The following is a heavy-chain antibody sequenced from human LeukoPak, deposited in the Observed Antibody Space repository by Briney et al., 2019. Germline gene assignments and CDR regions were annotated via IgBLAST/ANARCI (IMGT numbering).Heavy chain of an antibody. CDR3: ARASVHYYMDV. Sequence: ASVKDSCKASGYTFTSYDINWVRQATGQGREWMGWMNPNSGNTGYAQKFQGRVTMTRNTPISTAYMELSSLRSEDTAVYYCARASVHYYMDVWGKGTTVTVSS. J-gene: IGHJ6*03. CDR2: MNPNSGNT. CDR1: GYTFTSYD. D-gene: IGHD3-10*02. V-gene: IGHV1-8*01.